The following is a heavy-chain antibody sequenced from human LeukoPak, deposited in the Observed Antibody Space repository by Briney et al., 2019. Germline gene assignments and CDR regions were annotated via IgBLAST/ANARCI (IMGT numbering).Heavy chain of an antibody. V-gene: IGHV3-30*02. J-gene: IGHJ4*02. Sequence: GGSLRLSCAASGFTFSSYGMHWVRQAPGKGLEWVAFIRYDGSNKYYADSVKGRFTISGDNSKNTLYLQMNSLRAEDTAVYYCAKDVTVTFDYWGQGTLVTVSS. D-gene: IGHD4-17*01. CDR1: GFTFSSYG. CDR3: AKDVTVTFDY. CDR2: IRYDGSNK.